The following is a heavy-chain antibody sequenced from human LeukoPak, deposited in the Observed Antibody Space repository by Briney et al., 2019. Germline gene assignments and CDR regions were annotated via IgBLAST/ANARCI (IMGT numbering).Heavy chain of an antibody. J-gene: IGHJ4*02. D-gene: IGHD3-3*01. Sequence: GGSLRLSCAASGFTFSSYSMNWVRQAPGKGLEWVSSISSSSSYIYYADSVKGRFTISRDNAKNSLYLQMNSLRAEDTAVYYCARDRLPSYDFWSGSPIDYWGQGTLVTVSS. CDR3: ARDRLPSYDFWSGSPIDY. CDR2: ISSSSSYI. CDR1: GFTFSSYS. V-gene: IGHV3-21*01.